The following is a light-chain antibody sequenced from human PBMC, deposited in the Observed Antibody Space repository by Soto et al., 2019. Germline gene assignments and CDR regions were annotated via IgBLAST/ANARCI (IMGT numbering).Light chain of an antibody. J-gene: IGKJ1*01. Sequence: IQMTQAPSSLSASVRDRVTITCRASQDISGNLAWYQQEAGKVPKLLIAEASSLQSAVTSRFSGSGSGTDFTLTITSLQPVAVATYYCQEYNGSPRTFGQGTKVDLK. CDR3: QEYNGSPRT. CDR1: QDISGN. CDR2: EAS. V-gene: IGKV1-27*01.